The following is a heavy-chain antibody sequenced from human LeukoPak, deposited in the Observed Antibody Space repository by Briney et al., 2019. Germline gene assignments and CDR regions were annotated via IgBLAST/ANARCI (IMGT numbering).Heavy chain of an antibody. V-gene: IGHV4-31*03. Sequence: PSQTLSLPCTVSGGSISSGGYYWSWIRQHPGKGLEWIGYIYYSGSSYYNPSLKSRITISVDTSKNQFSLKLSSVTAADTAVYYCARAYTSSCRWFDPWGQGTLVTVSS. D-gene: IGHD6-13*01. CDR3: ARAYTSSCRWFDP. CDR2: IYYSGSS. CDR1: GGSISSGGYY. J-gene: IGHJ5*02.